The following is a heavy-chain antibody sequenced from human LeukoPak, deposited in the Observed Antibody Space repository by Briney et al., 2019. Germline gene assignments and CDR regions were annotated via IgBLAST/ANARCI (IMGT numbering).Heavy chain of an antibody. Sequence: SETLSLTCNVSGFSITSGYYWGWIRQPPGKGLEWIGSMYHSGTTHVNPSLKSRVTISVDTSKNQFSLKLSSVTAADTAVYYCARLNILTGYYRIPFDYWGQGTLVTVSS. V-gene: IGHV4-38-2*02. J-gene: IGHJ4*02. CDR2: MYHSGTT. CDR3: ARLNILTGYYRIPFDY. D-gene: IGHD3-9*01. CDR1: GFSITSGYY.